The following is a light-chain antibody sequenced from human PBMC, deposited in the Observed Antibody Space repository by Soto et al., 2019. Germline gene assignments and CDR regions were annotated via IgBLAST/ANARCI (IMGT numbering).Light chain of an antibody. J-gene: IGLJ1*01. CDR2: NVT. V-gene: IGLV2-14*01. CDR1: SSDVGGYDY. Sequence: QSALTQPASVSGSPGQSTTISCTGTSSDVGGYDYVSWYQQHPGKVPKLVIYNVTHRPSGVSNRFSGSKSGHTASLTISGLQTEDEADYFCTSFTSSITYVFGTGTKLTVL. CDR3: TSFTSSITYV.